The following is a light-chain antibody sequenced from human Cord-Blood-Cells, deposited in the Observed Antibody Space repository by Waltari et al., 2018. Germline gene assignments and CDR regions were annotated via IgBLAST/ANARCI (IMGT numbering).Light chain of an antibody. CDR2: QDS. CDR3: QAWDSSTVV. V-gene: IGLV3-1*01. CDR1: AVGEKY. J-gene: IGLJ2*01. Sequence: SYELTQPPSVSVSPGQTDSITCCGVAVGEKYSCWYQQKPGQSPVLVIYQDSKRPSGIPERFSGSNSGNTATLTISGTQAMDEADYYCQAWDSSTVVFGGGTKLTVL.